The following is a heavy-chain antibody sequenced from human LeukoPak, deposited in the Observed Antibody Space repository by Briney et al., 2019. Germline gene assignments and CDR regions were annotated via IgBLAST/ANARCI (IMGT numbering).Heavy chain of an antibody. CDR3: ARGGLEGIAAAGYYYYGMDV. J-gene: IGHJ6*02. V-gene: IGHV1-18*01. CDR2: ISAYNGNT. Sequence: ASVKVSCKASGYTFTSYGISWVRQAAGQGREWVGWISAYNGNTNYAQKLQGRVTMTTDPSTSTAYMELRSLRSDDTAVYYCARGGLEGIAAAGYYYYGMDVWGQGTTVTVSS. D-gene: IGHD6-13*01. CDR1: GYTFTSYG.